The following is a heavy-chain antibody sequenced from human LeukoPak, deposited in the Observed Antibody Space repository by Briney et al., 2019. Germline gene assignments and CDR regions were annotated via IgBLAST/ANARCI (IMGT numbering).Heavy chain of an antibody. D-gene: IGHD6-13*01. CDR1: GFTFSSYG. CDR2: ISYDGSNK. J-gene: IGHJ6*02. CDR3: AKEAPRSWPYYYYYYGMDV. Sequence: GRSLRLSCAASGFTFSSYGMHWVRQAPGKGLEWVAVISYDGSNKYYADSVKGRFTISRDNSKNTLYLQMNSLRAEDTAVYYCAKEAPRSWPYYYYYYGMDVWGQGTTVTVSS. V-gene: IGHV3-30*18.